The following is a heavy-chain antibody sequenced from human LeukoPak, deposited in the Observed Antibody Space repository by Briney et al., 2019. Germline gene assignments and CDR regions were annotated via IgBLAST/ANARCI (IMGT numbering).Heavy chain of an antibody. CDR2: INSDGSST. V-gene: IGHV3-74*01. D-gene: IGHD3-10*01. Sequence: PGGSLRLSCAASGFTFSNAWMSWVRQAPGKGLVWVSRINSDGSSTSYADSVKGRFTISRDNAKNTLYLQMNSLRAEDTAVYYCARISPITMVRGALDYWGQGTLVTVSS. CDR1: GFTFSNAW. J-gene: IGHJ4*02. CDR3: ARISPITMVRGALDY.